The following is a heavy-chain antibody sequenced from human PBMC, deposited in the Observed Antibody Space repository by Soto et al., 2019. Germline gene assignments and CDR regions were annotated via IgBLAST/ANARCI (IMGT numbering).Heavy chain of an antibody. V-gene: IGHV3-64*04. CDR3: AREETAWPLAYGLDV. Sequence: GGSLRLSCSVFGFSFRNSYMHWVRQTPEKGLQYVSSISENGDITYYPDSVKGRFTISRDNSKSTVYLQMNSLRAEDTGVYYCAREETAWPLAYGLDVWGQGTTVTVSS. CDR2: ISENGDIT. J-gene: IGHJ6*02. CDR1: GFSFRNSY. D-gene: IGHD2-21*02.